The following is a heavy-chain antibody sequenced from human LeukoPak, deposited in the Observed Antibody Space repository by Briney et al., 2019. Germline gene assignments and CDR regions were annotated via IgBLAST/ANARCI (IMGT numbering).Heavy chain of an antibody. J-gene: IGHJ6*03. D-gene: IGHD2-2*01. CDR2: INPNSGGT. CDR3: ARDTSYRYYYYYMDV. V-gene: IGHV1-2*02. Sequence: ASVKVSCKASGYTFTGYYMHWVRQAPGQGLEWMGWINPNSGGTNYAQKFQGRVTMTRDTSISTAYMELSRLRSDDTAVYYCARDTSYRYYYYYMDVWGKGTTVTVSS. CDR1: GYTFTGYY.